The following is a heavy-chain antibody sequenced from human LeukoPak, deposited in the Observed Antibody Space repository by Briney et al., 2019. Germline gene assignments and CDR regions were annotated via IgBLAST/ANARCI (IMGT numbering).Heavy chain of an antibody. V-gene: IGHV1-46*01. J-gene: IGHJ4*02. Sequence: ASVKVSCKAFGYTFTSHYIHWVRQAPGQGLEWMGIINPSGGSGGSTSDAQKLQGRVTMTTDTSTSTAYMELRSLRSDDTAVYYCARHLGGRPFDYWGQGTLVTVSS. CDR3: ARHLGGRPFDY. CDR1: GYTFTSHY. D-gene: IGHD1-26*01. CDR2: INPSGGSGGST.